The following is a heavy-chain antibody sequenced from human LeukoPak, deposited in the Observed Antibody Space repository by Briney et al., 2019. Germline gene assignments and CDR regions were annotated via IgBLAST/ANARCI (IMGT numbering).Heavy chain of an antibody. D-gene: IGHD6-19*01. CDR3: AKGGGWDAFDI. CDR2: TYNSGST. J-gene: IGHJ3*02. CDR1: GDSISSYY. Sequence: SETLSLTCIVSGDSISSYYWSWIRQPPGKGLEWIGYTYNSGSTNYNPSLKSRVTISVDSSKNQFSLKLNSVTAADTAVYYCAKGGGWDAFDIWGQGTMVTVSS. V-gene: IGHV4-59*08.